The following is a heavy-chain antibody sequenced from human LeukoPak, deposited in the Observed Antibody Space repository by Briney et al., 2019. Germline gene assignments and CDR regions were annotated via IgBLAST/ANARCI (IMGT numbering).Heavy chain of an antibody. Sequence: ASVKVSCEASGYTFTSYGISWVRQAPGQGLEWMGWISAYNGNTNYAQKLQGRVTMTTDTSTSTAYMELRSLRSDDTAVYYCASAPHYGGNSLFDYWGQGTLVTVSS. CDR3: ASAPHYGGNSLFDY. J-gene: IGHJ4*02. CDR2: ISAYNGNT. V-gene: IGHV1-18*01. D-gene: IGHD4-23*01. CDR1: GYTFTSYG.